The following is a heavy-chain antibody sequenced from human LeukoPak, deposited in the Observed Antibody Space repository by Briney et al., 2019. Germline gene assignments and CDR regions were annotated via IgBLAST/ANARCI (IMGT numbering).Heavy chain of an antibody. Sequence: PGGSLRLSCAASGFTFSNYAMTWVRQAPGRGLEWVSVIGHYGADIHYADSVEGRFTISRDNSANTLYLQMNSLRAEDTAVYYCAKYCGGDCFSNFDSWGQGTLVTVSS. D-gene: IGHD2-21*02. CDR3: AKYCGGDCFSNFDS. J-gene: IGHJ4*02. V-gene: IGHV3-23*01. CDR1: GFTFSNYA. CDR2: IGHYGADI.